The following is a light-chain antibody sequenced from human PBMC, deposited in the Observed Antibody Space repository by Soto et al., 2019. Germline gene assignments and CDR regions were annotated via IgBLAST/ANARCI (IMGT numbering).Light chain of an antibody. J-gene: IGKJ3*01. Sequence: EMVLMQSPGTLSLSPGEGATLSCRASQSVNNNYLAWYQKRPGQAPTVLIFDTSRRATGVPDRFSGSGSGTDFTLRISRVEPDDFAVYYCQQYGSSQFTFGPGTKVNIK. V-gene: IGKV3-20*01. CDR1: QSVNNNY. CDR3: QQYGSSQFT. CDR2: DTS.